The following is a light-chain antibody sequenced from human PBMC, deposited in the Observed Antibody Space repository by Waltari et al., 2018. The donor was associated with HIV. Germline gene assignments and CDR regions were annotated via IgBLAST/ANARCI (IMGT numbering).Light chain of an antibody. Sequence: AIQLTQSPSSLSASVGDRITLTCRASQGISSALAWYQQRPGKAPKLLYYDASSLKSGVPSRFSGSESGTDFTFTISSLQPEDFATYYCQQFNNYPLTFGGGTKVEI. CDR2: DAS. CDR3: QQFNNYPLT. CDR1: QGISSA. J-gene: IGKJ4*02. V-gene: IGKV1D-13*01.